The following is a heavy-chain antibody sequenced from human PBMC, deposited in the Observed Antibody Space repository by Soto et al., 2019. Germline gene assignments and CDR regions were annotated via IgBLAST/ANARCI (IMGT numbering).Heavy chain of an antibody. V-gene: IGHV1-18*01. CDR3: ARDSMALSRGDYWFDP. D-gene: IGHD3-16*01. J-gene: IGHJ5*02. CDR1: GYTFTSYG. CDR2: ISAYNGNT. Sequence: ASVKVSCKASGYTFTSYGISWVRQAPGQGLEWMGWISAYNGNTNYARKLQGRVTMTTDTSTSTAYMELRSLRSDDTAVYYCARDSMALSRGDYWFDPWGQGTLVTVSS.